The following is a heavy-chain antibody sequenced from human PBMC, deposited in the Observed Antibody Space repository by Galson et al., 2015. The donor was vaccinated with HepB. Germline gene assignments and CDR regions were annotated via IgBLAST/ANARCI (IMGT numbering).Heavy chain of an antibody. CDR3: DRHESESKTYAADN. Sequence: TLSLTCAVSGGSINSGGSSWSWIRQPPGKGLEWIGYISYSGSTYYHPSLKSRVTISGDTSKNQFSLKLNSVTAADTAVYYCDRHESESKTYAADNWGQGTLVTVSS. J-gene: IGHJ4*02. CDR2: ISYSGST. D-gene: IGHD2-2*01. V-gene: IGHV4-30-4*07. CDR1: GGSINSGGSS.